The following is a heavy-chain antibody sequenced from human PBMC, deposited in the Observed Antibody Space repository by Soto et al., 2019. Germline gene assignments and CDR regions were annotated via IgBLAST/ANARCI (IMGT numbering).Heavy chain of an antibody. V-gene: IGHV3-74*01. CDR3: ATNLGNTSPKNY. CDR1: GFTFSSYW. Sequence: GGSLRLSCAASGFTFSSYWMHWVRQAPGKGLVWVSRINSDGSSTSYADSVKGRFTISRDNAKNTLYLQMNSLRAEDTAVYYCATNLGNTSPKNYWGQGTLVTVSS. CDR2: INSDGSST. J-gene: IGHJ4*02. D-gene: IGHD2-2*01.